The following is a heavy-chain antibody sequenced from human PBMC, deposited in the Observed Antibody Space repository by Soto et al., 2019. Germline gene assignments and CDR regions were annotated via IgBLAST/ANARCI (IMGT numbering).Heavy chain of an antibody. CDR3: ARGASSGFEYWYFDL. D-gene: IGHD5-12*01. Sequence: QVQLVQSGAELKKPGSSVKVSCEASGGSFSKKAISWLRQAPGQGLEWMGGINTKFGATNYAPKFQGRITITVDESTNTVYMTLSTLTFEDTAVYYCARGASSGFEYWYFDLWGRGTLVSVSS. CDR2: INTKFGAT. J-gene: IGHJ2*01. V-gene: IGHV1-69*01. CDR1: GGSFSKKA.